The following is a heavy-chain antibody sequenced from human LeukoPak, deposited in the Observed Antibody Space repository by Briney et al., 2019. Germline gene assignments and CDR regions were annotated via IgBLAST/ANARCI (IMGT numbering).Heavy chain of an antibody. CDR2: ISNDSVDK. CDR1: GFTFSDYY. D-gene: IGHD3-3*01. Sequence: GGSLRLSCVGSGFTFSDYYMSWIRQVPGKGLEWVSCISNDSVDKYYVDSVRGRFTISRDNAKKSMYLQMSGLRVEDTAVYYCARRDWVSGAVRAFDIWGQGTMVTVSS. V-gene: IGHV3-11*04. J-gene: IGHJ3*02. CDR3: ARRDWVSGAVRAFDI.